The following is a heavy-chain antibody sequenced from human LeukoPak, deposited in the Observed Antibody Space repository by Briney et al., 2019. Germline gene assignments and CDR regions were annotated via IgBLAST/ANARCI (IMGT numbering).Heavy chain of an antibody. D-gene: IGHD3-10*01. CDR2: MSYDGFNK. CDR1: GFTFSSYA. V-gene: IGHV3-30*18. Sequence: GGSLRLSCAASGFTFSSYAMHWVRQSLGKGLEWVAVMSYDGFNKYYADSVKGRFTISRDNSKNTLYLQMNSLRAEDTAVYYCAKVGLRGVFDYWGQGTLVTVSS. J-gene: IGHJ4*02. CDR3: AKVGLRGVFDY.